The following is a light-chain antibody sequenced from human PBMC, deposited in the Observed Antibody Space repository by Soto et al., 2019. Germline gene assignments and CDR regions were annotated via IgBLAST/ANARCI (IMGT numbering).Light chain of an antibody. CDR1: QSVSSN. Sequence: EIMMTQSPATLSGSPGESSTLSSRASQSVSSNLAWYQQKPGQAPRLLIYGASTRATGIPARFSGSGSGTEFTLTISSLQSEDFAVYYCQQYNNWPPGKYTFGQGTKLEIK. V-gene: IGKV3-15*01. J-gene: IGKJ2*01. CDR3: QQYNNWPPGKYT. CDR2: GAS.